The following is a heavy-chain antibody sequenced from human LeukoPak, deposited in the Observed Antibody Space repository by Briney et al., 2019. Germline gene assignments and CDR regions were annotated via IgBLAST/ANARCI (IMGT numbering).Heavy chain of an antibody. CDR2: IKQDGSEK. CDR3: ARDWYQLLWGFDY. CDR1: GFTFSSYW. Sequence: GGSLRLSCAASGFTFSSYWMSWVRQAPGKGLEWVANIKQDGSEKYYVDSVKGRFTISRDNAKNSLYLQMNSLRAKDTAVYYCARDWYQLLWGFDYWGQGTLVTVSS. D-gene: IGHD2-2*01. V-gene: IGHV3-7*01. J-gene: IGHJ4*02.